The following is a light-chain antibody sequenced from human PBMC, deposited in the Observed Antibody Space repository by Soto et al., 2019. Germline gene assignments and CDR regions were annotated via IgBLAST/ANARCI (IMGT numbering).Light chain of an antibody. CDR3: QSCDSSLSVI. CDR1: SSNIGAGYD. J-gene: IGLJ1*01. Sequence: QSVLTQPPSVSGAPGQRITISCTGSSSNIGAGYDVHWYQQLPGTAPKLLIYGNSNRPSGVPDRFSGSKSGTSAYLAITGLQAEDEADYYCQSCDSSLSVIFGTGTRSQS. CDR2: GNS. V-gene: IGLV1-40*01.